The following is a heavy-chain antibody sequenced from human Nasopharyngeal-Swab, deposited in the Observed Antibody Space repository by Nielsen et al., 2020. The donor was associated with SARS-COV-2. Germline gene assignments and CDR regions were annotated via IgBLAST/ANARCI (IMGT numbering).Heavy chain of an antibody. CDR2: ISYDGSNK. V-gene: IGHV3-30-3*01. CDR1: GFTFSSYA. CDR3: ARDPSSSWLYDAFDI. D-gene: IGHD6-13*01. Sequence: GGSLRLSCAASGFTFSSYAMHWVLQAPGKGLEWVAVISYDGSNKYYADSVKGRFTISRDNSKNTLYLQMNSLRAEDTAVYYCARDPSSSWLYDAFDIWGQGTMVTVSS. J-gene: IGHJ3*02.